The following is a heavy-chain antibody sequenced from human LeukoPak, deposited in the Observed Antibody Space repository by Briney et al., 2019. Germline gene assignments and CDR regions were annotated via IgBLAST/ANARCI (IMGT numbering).Heavy chain of an antibody. D-gene: IGHD3-3*01. CDR3: ARGGGTIFAYYYYYYMDV. V-gene: IGHV4-4*07. CDR1: GGSISSYY. CDR2: IYTSGST. J-gene: IGHJ6*03. Sequence: SETLSLTCTVSGGSISSYYWSWIRQPAGKGLEWIGRIYTSGSTNYNPSLKSRVTISVDTSKNQFSLKLSSVTAADTAVYYCARGGGTIFAYYYYYYMDVWGKGTTVTVSS.